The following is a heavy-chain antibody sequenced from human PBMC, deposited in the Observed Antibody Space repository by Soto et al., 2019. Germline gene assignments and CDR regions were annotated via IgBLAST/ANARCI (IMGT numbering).Heavy chain of an antibody. CDR1: GFTFSGYW. CDR3: AVQGILTGPGAFDI. V-gene: IGHV3-74*01. J-gene: IGHJ3*02. Sequence: GGSLRLSCAAAGFTFSGYWMRWVRQAPGKGLVWVSRINSDGSSTSYADSVKGRFTISRDNAKNTLYLQMHSLRAEDTALYYCAVQGILTGPGAFDIWGQGTMVTVSS. CDR2: INSDGSST. D-gene: IGHD3-9*01.